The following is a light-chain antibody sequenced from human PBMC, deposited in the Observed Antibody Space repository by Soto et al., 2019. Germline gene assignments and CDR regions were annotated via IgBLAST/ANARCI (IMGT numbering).Light chain of an antibody. J-gene: IGLJ2*01. CDR2: STT. CDR1: TGPVTSDYY. V-gene: IGLV7-43*01. Sequence: QAVVTQEPSLTVSPGGTVTLTCASSTGPVTSDYYPNWFQQKPGQAPRALIYSTTKKHSWTSARFSGSPRGGKAALTLSGVQPEDEADYYCLLCYGAAVVFGRGTKLTVL. CDR3: LLCYGAAVV.